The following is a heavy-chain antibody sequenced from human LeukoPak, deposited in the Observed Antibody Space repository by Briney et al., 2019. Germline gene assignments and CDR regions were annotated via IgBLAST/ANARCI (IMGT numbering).Heavy chain of an antibody. D-gene: IGHD3-10*02. CDR1: GFTFSSYW. J-gene: IGHJ6*04. Sequence: HPGGSLRLSCAASGFTFSSYWMSWVRQAPGKGLEWVAGINQDGSEKYYVDSVKGRFTISRDNAKNSLYLQMNSLRAEDTAVYYCAELGITMIGGVWGKGTTVTISS. V-gene: IGHV3-7*01. CDR3: AELGITMIGGV. CDR2: INQDGSEK.